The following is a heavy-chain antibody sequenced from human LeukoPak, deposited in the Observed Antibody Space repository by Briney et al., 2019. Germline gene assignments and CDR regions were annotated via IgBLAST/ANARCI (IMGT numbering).Heavy chain of an antibody. V-gene: IGHV3-23*01. CDR2: ISGSGGST. J-gene: IGHJ4*02. CDR3: AKVLNYYGSGYFDY. CDR1: GFTFSTSA. Sequence: GGSLRLSCVVSGFTFSTSAMSWVRQAPGKGLEWVSAISGSGGSTHYADSVKGRFTISRDNSKNTLYLQMNSLRAEDTAVYYCAKVLNYYGSGYFDYWGQGTLVTVSS. D-gene: IGHD3-10*01.